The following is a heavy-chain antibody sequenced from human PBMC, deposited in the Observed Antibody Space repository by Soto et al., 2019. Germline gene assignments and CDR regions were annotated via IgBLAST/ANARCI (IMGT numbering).Heavy chain of an antibody. J-gene: IGHJ3*02. CDR2: FNPSGGST. Sequence: GASVKVSCKASGYTFPNYFIHWVRQAPGQGLEWMGIFNPSGGSTTYAQKFQGRVTMTRDTSTSTVYMELSSLRSEDTAMYYCAREEARYYGSGSSYNPRPDAFDIWGQGTMVTVSS. CDR3: AREEARYYGSGSSYNPRPDAFDI. CDR1: GYTFPNYF. D-gene: IGHD3-10*01. V-gene: IGHV1-46*01.